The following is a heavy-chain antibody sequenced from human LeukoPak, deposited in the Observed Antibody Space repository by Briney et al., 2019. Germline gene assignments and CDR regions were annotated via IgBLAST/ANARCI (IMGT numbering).Heavy chain of an antibody. J-gene: IGHJ1*01. CDR1: GYTFTTYD. Sequence: ASVKVSCKASGYTFTTYDINWVRQATGQGLEWMGWMNPNNGNTGSPQKFQGRVTMTRNTSISTAYMELSSLRSEDTAVYYCARRRLAAAGHFQHWGQGTLVTVSS. V-gene: IGHV1-8*01. CDR2: MNPNNGNT. CDR3: ARRRLAAAGHFQH. D-gene: IGHD6-13*01.